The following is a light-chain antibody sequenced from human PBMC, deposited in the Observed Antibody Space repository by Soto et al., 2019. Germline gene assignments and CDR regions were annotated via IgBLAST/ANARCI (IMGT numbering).Light chain of an antibody. J-gene: IGKJ1*01. V-gene: IGKV3-15*01. CDR1: QSVNLN. Sequence: EVVMRQSPGTLSVSPGEGATLSCTASQSVNLNLAWYQQKPGQAPRLLIYGASTRATGIPARFSGSGSGTEFTLTISSLQSEDFAVYYCQQYNNWPRTFGQGTKVDI. CDR2: GAS. CDR3: QQYNNWPRT.